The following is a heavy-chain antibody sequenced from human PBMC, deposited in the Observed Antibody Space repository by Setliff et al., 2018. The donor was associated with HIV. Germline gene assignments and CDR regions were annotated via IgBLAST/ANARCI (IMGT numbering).Heavy chain of an antibody. V-gene: IGHV1-69*10. CDR3: VRGVQSPPHYSYYYMDV. D-gene: IGHD3-3*01. Sequence: SVKVSCKASGDTFSSSAISWVRQAPGQGLEWMGGIIPIRGIANTAQKFQGRVTITADKSTSTAYMELTSLRFDDTAMYYCVRGVQSPPHYSYYYMDVWGEGTMVTVSS. CDR1: GDTFSSSA. CDR2: IIPIRGIA. J-gene: IGHJ6*03.